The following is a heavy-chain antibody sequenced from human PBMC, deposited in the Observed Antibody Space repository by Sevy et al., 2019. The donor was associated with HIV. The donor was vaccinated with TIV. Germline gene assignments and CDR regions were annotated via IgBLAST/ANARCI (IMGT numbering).Heavy chain of an antibody. V-gene: IGHV3-48*01. J-gene: IGHJ4*02. CDR1: GFTFSSYS. D-gene: IGHD2-15*01. CDR2: ISSSRYTL. CDR3: ARGPRWYYFDY. Sequence: GGSLRLSCAASGFTFSSYSMNWVRQAPGKGLEWVSYISSSRYTLYYADSVTGRFTISRDNVKNSLYLQMNSLRAEDTAVYYCARGPRWYYFDYWGQGTLVTVSS.